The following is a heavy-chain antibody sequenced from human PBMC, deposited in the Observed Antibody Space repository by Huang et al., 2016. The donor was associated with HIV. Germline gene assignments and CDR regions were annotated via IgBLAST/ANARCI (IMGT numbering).Heavy chain of an antibody. CDR2: IYWDDDE. V-gene: IGHV2-5*05. Sequence: QITLKESGPTLVKPTQTLSLTCTFSGFSLSTSGVGVGWIRQPPGKALEWLAVIYWDDDERYGPSLRSRLSITKETSKNQVVLTRTNMDPVDTATYYCAHSTTVTMSTFDIWGQGTMVTVSS. CDR3: AHSTTVTMSTFDI. CDR1: GFSLSTSGVG. D-gene: IGHD4-17*01. J-gene: IGHJ3*02.